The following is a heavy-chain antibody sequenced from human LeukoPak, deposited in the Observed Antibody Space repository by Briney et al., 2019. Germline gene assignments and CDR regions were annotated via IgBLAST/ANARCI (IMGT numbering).Heavy chain of an antibody. CDR1: GGSISSSSYY. V-gene: IGHV4-39*07. D-gene: IGHD6-19*01. Sequence: PSETLSLTCTVSGGSISSSSYYWGWIRQPPGKGLEWIGSIYYSGSTNYNPSLKSRVTISVDTSKNQFSLKLSSVTAADTAVYYCARGGWYYFYWGQGTLVTVSS. J-gene: IGHJ4*02. CDR2: IYYSGST. CDR3: ARGGWYYFY.